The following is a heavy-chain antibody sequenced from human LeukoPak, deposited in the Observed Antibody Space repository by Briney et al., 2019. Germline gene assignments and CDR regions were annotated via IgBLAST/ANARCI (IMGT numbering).Heavy chain of an antibody. CDR1: GYTFTSYA. CDR2: TSAYNGGT. V-gene: IGHV1-18*01. Sequence: ASMKVSCKASGYTFTSYAIAWVRQAPGQGLEWMGWTSAYNGGTNYAQKFRGRVTMTTDTSTNTGYMELRSLRSDDTAVYFCARDQLRYYGSNNYYSDMDFWGQGTTVTVSS. J-gene: IGHJ6*02. D-gene: IGHD3-10*01. CDR3: ARDQLRYYGSNNYYSDMDF.